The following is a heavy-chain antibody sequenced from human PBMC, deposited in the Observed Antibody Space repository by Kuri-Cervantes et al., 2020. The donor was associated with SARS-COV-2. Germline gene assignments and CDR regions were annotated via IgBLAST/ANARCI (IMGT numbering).Heavy chain of an antibody. CDR1: GYTLTELS. V-gene: IGHV1-24*01. CDR3: ARDPEGSVVTPYFDY. CDR2: FDPEDGET. J-gene: IGHJ4*02. Sequence: ASVKVSCKVSGYTLTELSMHWVRQAPGKGLEWMGGFDPEDGETIYAQKFQGRVTMTEDTSTSTVYMELSSLRSEDTAVYYCARDPEGSVVTPYFDYWGQGTLVTVSS. D-gene: IGHD3-22*01.